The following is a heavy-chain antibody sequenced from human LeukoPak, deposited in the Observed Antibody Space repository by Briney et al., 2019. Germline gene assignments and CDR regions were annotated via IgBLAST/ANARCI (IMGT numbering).Heavy chain of an antibody. V-gene: IGHV1-2*02. Sequence: ASVKVSCKASEYTFTDYYMHWVRQAPGQGLEWMGWINPNSGDTNYAQKFQGRVTMTRDPSISTAYMALSRLRSDDTAVYYCARDAWLVGTTNLYYFDYWGQRTLVTVSS. CDR1: EYTFTDYY. CDR2: INPNSGDT. J-gene: IGHJ4*02. D-gene: IGHD1-26*01. CDR3: ARDAWLVGTTNLYYFDY.